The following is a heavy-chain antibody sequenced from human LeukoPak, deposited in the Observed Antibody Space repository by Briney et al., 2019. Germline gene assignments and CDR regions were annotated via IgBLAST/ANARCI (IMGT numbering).Heavy chain of an antibody. CDR3: ARGRVDTAMDYYYGMDV. Sequence: PSETLSLTCTVSGGSISSYYWSWIRQPPGKGLEWIGYIYYSGSTNYNPSLKSRVTISVDTSKNQFSLKLSSVTAADTAVYYCARGRVDTAMDYYYGMDVWGQGTTVTVSS. CDR2: IYYSGST. V-gene: IGHV4-59*08. D-gene: IGHD5-18*01. CDR1: GGSISSYY. J-gene: IGHJ6*02.